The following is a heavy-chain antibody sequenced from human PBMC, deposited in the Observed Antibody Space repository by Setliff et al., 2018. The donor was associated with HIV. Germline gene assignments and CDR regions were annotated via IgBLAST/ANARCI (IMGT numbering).Heavy chain of an antibody. CDR2: ISNSSRYY. CDR3: AREVLGGGDDAFGL. V-gene: IGHV3-21*01. Sequence: LRLSCSASGFLFNRYSLNWVRQVPGRGPEWVASISNSSRYYWVKARYGDSVRGRFTISGDYAKNSVYLQMNSLRFEDSDVYYCAREVLGGGDDAFGLWGRGTVVTVSS. D-gene: IGHD3-16*01. CDR1: GFLFNRYS. J-gene: IGHJ3*01.